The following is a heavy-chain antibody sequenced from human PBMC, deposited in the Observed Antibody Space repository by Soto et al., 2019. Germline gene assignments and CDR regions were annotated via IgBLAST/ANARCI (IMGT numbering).Heavy chain of an antibody. V-gene: IGHV3-7*01. D-gene: IGHD3-3*01. CDR1: GFSFRSHW. CDR2: IKEDGSEK. J-gene: IGHJ4*02. CDR3: GRVIFGGGYGALDY. Sequence: GGSLRLSCAASGFSFRSHWMSWVRQASGKGLEWVANIKEDGSEKYYVDSVKGRFTVSGDNVKNSLYLEMNSLGAEDTALYFCGRVIFGGGYGALDYGGRGPLFTVPS.